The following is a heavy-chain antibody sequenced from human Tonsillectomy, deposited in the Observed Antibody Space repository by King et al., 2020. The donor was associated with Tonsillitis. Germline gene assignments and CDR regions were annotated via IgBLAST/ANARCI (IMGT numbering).Heavy chain of an antibody. J-gene: IGHJ3*02. CDR2: IYLGDSDT. CDR1: GYSFTSYW. Sequence: VQLVQSGAEVKKSGESLKISCKGSGYSFTSYWIGWVRQMPGKGLEWMGIIYLGDSDTRYSPSFQGQVTISADKSISTAYLQWSSLKASDTAMYYCATIPPSSGSYFHDAFDIWGQGTMVTVSS. CDR3: ATIPPSSGSYFHDAFDI. V-gene: IGHV5-51*01. D-gene: IGHD3-10*01.